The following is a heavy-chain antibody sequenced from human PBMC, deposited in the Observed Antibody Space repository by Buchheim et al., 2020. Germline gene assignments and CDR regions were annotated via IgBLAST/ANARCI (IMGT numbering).Heavy chain of an antibody. V-gene: IGHV4-4*02. CDR1: GGPIRSRNW. D-gene: IGHD3-10*01. J-gene: IGHJ4*02. CDR2: IYHSGST. CDR3: ARVRWFRELHFDY. Sequence: QVQLQESGPGLVKPSGTLSLTCAVSGGPIRSRNWWSWVRQPPGKGLEWIGEIYHSGSTNYHPSLKSRVTISVDKSQNQFSLKLSSVTAADTAVYYCARVRWFRELHFDYWGQGTL.